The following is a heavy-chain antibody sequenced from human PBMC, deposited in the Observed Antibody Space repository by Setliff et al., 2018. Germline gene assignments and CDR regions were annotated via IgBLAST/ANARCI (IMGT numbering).Heavy chain of an antibody. Sequence: SVKVSCKASGGTFRSYGISWVRQAPGQGLEWMGGIIPNFGTTSYAQKFQGRVTITTDESTNTAYMELSSLRSDDTAVYYCAREGVDSRSSTDYRYYMDVWGKGTTVTVSS. CDR1: GGTFRSYG. V-gene: IGHV1-69*05. D-gene: IGHD6-6*01. CDR3: AREGVDSRSSTDYRYYMDV. CDR2: IIPNFGTT. J-gene: IGHJ6*03.